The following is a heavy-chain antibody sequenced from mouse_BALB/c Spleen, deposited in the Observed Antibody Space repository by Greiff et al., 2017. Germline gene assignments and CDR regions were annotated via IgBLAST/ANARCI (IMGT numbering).Heavy chain of an antibody. D-gene: IGHD2-2*01. CDR2: INSNGGST. CDR3: ARDRGYDGAMDY. J-gene: IGHJ4*01. V-gene: IGHV5-6-3*01. Sequence: DVQLQESGGGLVQPGGSLKLSCAASGFTFSSYGMSWVRQTPDKRLELVATINSNGGSTYYPDSVKGRFTISRDNAKNTLYLQMSSLKSEDTAMYYCARDRGYDGAMDYWGQGTSVTVSS. CDR1: GFTFSSYG.